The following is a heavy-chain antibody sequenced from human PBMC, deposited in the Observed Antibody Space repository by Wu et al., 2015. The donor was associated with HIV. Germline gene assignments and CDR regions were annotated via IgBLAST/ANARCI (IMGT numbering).Heavy chain of an antibody. J-gene: IGHJ3*02. CDR1: GYTFTSYY. V-gene: IGHV1-46*01. CDR2: INPSGGST. CDR3: ARDHYYDSSGKGSDAFDI. D-gene: IGHD3-22*01. Sequence: QVQLVQSGAEVKKPGASVKVSCKASGYTFTSYYMHWVRQAPGQGLEWMGIINPSGGSTSYAQKFQGRVTMTRDTSTSTVYMELSSLRSEDTAVYYCARDHYYDSSGKGSDAFDIWGQGDNGHRLF.